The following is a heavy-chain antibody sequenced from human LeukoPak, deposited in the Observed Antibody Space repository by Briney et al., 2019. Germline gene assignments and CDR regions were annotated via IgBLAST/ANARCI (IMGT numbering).Heavy chain of an antibody. V-gene: IGHV4-59*01. Sequence: SENLSLTCTVSGGSISSSYWNWIRQPPGRGLEWIGDIHYSGSTNYNPSLKSRVTISVDTSKNQFSLKLSSVTAADTAVYYCARDLFGESYFDYWGQGTLVTVSS. D-gene: IGHD3-10*01. CDR1: GGSISSSY. CDR3: ARDLFGESYFDY. J-gene: IGHJ4*02. CDR2: IHYSGST.